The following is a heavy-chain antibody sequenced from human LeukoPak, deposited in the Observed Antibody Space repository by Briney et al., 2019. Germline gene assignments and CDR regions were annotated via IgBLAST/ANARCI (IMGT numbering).Heavy chain of an antibody. V-gene: IGHV4-31*03. CDR2: IYYSGST. CDR3: ARDLSSGSFLNAFDI. Sequence: SETLSLTCTVSGGSISSGGYYWSWIRQHPGKGLEWIGYIYYSGSTYYNPSLKSRVTISVDTSKNQFSLKLSSVTAADTAVYYCARDLSSGSFLNAFDIWGQGTMVTVSS. D-gene: IGHD1-26*01. J-gene: IGHJ3*02. CDR1: GGSISSGGYY.